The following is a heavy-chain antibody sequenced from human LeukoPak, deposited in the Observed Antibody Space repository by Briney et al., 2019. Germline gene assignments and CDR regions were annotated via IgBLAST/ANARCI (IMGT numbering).Heavy chain of an antibody. CDR1: GFTFDDYG. J-gene: IGHJ4*02. CDR3: ARGHCSSTSCPVDY. Sequence: PGGSLRLSCAASGFTFDDYGMSWVRQAPGKGLEWVSGINWSGGSTGYADSVKGRFTISRDNAKNSLYLQMNSLRAEDTALYYCARGHCSSTSCPVDYWGQGTLVTVSS. V-gene: IGHV3-20*04. CDR2: INWSGGST. D-gene: IGHD2-2*01.